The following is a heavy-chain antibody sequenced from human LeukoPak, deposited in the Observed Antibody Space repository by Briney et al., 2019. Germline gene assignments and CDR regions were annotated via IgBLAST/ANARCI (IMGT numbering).Heavy chain of an antibody. D-gene: IGHD2-15*01. CDR1: GGSISSGDYY. V-gene: IGHV4-61*08. CDR3: ARGRYCSGGSCYND. Sequence: SETLSLTCTVSGGSISSGDYYWSWIRQPPGKGLEWIGYIYYSGSTNYNPSLKSRVTISVDTSKNQFSLKLSSVTAADTAVYYCARGRYCSGGSCYNDWGQGTLVTVSS. CDR2: IYYSGST. J-gene: IGHJ4*02.